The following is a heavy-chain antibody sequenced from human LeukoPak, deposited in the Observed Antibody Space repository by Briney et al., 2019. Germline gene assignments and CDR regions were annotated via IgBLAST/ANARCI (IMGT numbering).Heavy chain of an antibody. CDR1: GFTFSNYG. CDR3: AARVGATLYYYYYMDV. D-gene: IGHD1-26*01. CDR2: ISDSGGST. J-gene: IGHJ6*03. V-gene: IGHV3-23*01. Sequence: QPGGSLRLSCAASGFTFSNYGMSWVRQAPGKGLEWVSTISDSGGSTYYADSVKGRFTISRDNSKNTLYLQMNSLRAEDTAVYYCAARVGATLYYYYYMDVWGKGTTVTVSS.